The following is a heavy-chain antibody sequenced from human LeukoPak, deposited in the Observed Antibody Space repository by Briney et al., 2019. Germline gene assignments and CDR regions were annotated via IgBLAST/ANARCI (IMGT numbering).Heavy chain of an antibody. J-gene: IGHJ4*02. V-gene: IGHV4-39*01. CDR1: GGSISCSSYY. CDR2: IYYSGST. CDR3: ARLPREQSFDY. D-gene: IGHD1-26*01. Sequence: SETLSLTCTVSGGSISCSSYYWGWIRQPPGKGLEWIGNIYYSGSTYYNPSLKSRVTISVDTSKNQFSLRLNSVTAADTAVYYCARLPREQSFDYWGQGTLVTVSS.